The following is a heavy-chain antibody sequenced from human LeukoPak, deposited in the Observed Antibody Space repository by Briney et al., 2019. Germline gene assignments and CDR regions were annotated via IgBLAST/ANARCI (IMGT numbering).Heavy chain of an antibody. CDR2: MNPNSGNT. J-gene: IGHJ3*02. CDR3: ARGGILSRGAFDI. D-gene: IGHD2-15*01. V-gene: IGHV1-8*03. Sequence: ASVKVSCKASGGTFSSYAISWVRQAPGQGLEWMGWMNPNSGNTGYAQKFQGRVTITRNTSISTAYMELSSLRSEDTAVYYCARGGILSRGAFDIWGQGTMVTVSS. CDR1: GGTFSSYA.